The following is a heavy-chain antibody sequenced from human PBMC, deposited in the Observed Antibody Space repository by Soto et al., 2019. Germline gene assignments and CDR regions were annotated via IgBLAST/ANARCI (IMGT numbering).Heavy chain of an antibody. D-gene: IGHD3-16*02. Sequence: QVQLVQSGAEVKKPGSSVKVSCKASGGTFSSYAISWVRQAPGQGLEWMGGIIPIFGTANYAQKFQGRVTITADESTSTAYMELSSLRSEDTAVYYCARVGEATFGGVIVPTTDYWGQGTLVTVSS. CDR2: IIPIFGTA. J-gene: IGHJ4*02. V-gene: IGHV1-69*12. CDR3: ARVGEATFGGVIVPTTDY. CDR1: GGTFSSYA.